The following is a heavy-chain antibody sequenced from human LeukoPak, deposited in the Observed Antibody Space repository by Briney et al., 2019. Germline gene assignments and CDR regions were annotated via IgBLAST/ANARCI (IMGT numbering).Heavy chain of an antibody. CDR3: ARGWGYTSWSGGDY. CDR2: INPNSGGT. J-gene: IGHJ4*02. Sequence: GASVKVSCKASGYTFTGYYMHWVRQAPGQGLEWMGWINPNSGGTNYAQKFQGRVTMTRDTSISTAYMELSRLRSDDTAVHYCARGWGYTSWSGGDYWGQGTLVTVSS. V-gene: IGHV1-2*02. CDR1: GYTFTGYY. D-gene: IGHD6-6*01.